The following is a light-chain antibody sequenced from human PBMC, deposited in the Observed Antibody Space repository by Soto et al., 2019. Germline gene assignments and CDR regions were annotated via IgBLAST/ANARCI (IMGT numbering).Light chain of an antibody. CDR2: GAS. CDR3: QQYNNWPLT. CDR1: QSINNN. Sequence: EIVMTQSPSTLSVSPGERATLSCRASQSINNNLAWYQQKPGQAPRLLIYGASTRATALPARFTGSGSGTEFTLTISSLQSEDFAVYYCQQYNNWPLTFGGGTKVEIK. J-gene: IGKJ4*01. V-gene: IGKV3-15*01.